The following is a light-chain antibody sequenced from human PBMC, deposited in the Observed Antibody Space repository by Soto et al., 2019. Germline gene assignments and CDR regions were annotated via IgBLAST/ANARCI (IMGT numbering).Light chain of an antibody. Sequence: QSALTQTASVSGSPGQSITISCTGTSSDVGGYNYVSWYQQYPGKAPKLMIYDVNNRPSGVSNRFSGSKSGNTASLTISGLQAEDEADYYCSSYTSSSTLVFGGGTKLTVL. CDR1: SSDVGGYNY. V-gene: IGLV2-14*01. CDR3: SSYTSSSTLV. J-gene: IGLJ2*01. CDR2: DVN.